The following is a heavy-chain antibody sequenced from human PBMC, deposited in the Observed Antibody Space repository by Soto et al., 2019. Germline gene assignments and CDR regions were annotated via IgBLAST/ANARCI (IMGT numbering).Heavy chain of an antibody. D-gene: IGHD6-19*01. Sequence: QVQLVESGGGVVQPGRSLRLSCAASGFTFSSYGMHWVRQAPGKGLEWVAVIWYDGSNKYYADSVKGRFTISRDNSKNTLYLQMNSLRAEDTAVYYCAREKRWTGWESPNWFDPWGQGTLVTVSS. J-gene: IGHJ5*02. CDR2: IWYDGSNK. V-gene: IGHV3-33*01. CDR1: GFTFSSYG. CDR3: AREKRWTGWESPNWFDP.